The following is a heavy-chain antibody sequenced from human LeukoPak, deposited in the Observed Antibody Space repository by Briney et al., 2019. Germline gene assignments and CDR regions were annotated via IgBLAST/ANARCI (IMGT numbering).Heavy chain of an antibody. J-gene: IGHJ5*02. CDR1: GFTFSSYS. V-gene: IGHV3-21*01. CDR2: ISSSSSYI. CDR3: ARYDYGGNSPNT. Sequence: GGSLRLSCAASGFTFSSYSMNWVRQAPGKGLEWVSSISSSSSYIYHADSVKGRFTISRDNAKNSLYLQMNSLRAEDTAVYYCARYDYGGNSPNTWGQGTLVTVSS. D-gene: IGHD4-23*01.